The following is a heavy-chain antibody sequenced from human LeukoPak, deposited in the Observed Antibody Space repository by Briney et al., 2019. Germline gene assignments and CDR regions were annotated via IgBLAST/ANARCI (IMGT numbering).Heavy chain of an antibody. J-gene: IGHJ4*02. D-gene: IGHD5-24*01. V-gene: IGHV1-69*04. CDR1: GGTFSSYA. Sequence: SVKVSCKASGGTFSSYAISWVRQAPGQGLECMGRIIPIFGIANNAQKFQGRVTITGDKSTSTAYMEVSSLRSEDTAVYYCASGGPEMATIGGDYFDYWGQGTLVTVSS. CDR3: ASGGPEMATIGGDYFDY. CDR2: IIPIFGIA.